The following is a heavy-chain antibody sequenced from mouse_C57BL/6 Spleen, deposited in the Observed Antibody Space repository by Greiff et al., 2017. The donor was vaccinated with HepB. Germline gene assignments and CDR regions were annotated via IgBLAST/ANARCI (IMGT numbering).Heavy chain of an antibody. J-gene: IGHJ3*01. V-gene: IGHV1-80*01. CDR1: GYAFSSYW. CDR3: ARSGSSGGFAY. D-gene: IGHD3-2*02. Sequence: VQLVESGAELVKPGASVKISCKASGYAFSSYWMNWVKQRPGKGLEWIGQIYPGDGDTNYNGKFKGKATMTADKSSSTAYMQLSSLTSEDSAVYFCARSGSSGGFAYWGQGTLVTVSA. CDR2: IYPGDGDT.